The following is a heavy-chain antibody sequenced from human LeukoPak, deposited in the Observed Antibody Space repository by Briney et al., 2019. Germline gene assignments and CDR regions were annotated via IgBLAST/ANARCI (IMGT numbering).Heavy chain of an antibody. Sequence: GASVKVSCKASGYTFIRYAIHWVRQAPGQRLEWMGRINAGNGNTKYAQKFQGRVTITRGTSASTVYMELNSLRSEDTAVYYCARDLTTLDYYGVDVWGQGTMVTVSS. CDR3: ARDLTTLDYYGVDV. CDR1: GYTFIRYA. CDR2: INAGNGNT. D-gene: IGHD1-14*01. J-gene: IGHJ6*02. V-gene: IGHV1-3*01.